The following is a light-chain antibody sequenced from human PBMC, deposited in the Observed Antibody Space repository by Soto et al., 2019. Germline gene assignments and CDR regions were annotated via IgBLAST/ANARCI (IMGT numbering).Light chain of an antibody. Sequence: IVRTQSPDTLSVSPGERVTLSCRARQSVRSNLAWYQQKPGQAPRLLIYDASTRATGIPARFSGSGSGTEFILTISSLQSEDFGVYYCQQYNNWPPITFGQGTRLEIK. J-gene: IGKJ5*01. V-gene: IGKV3D-15*01. CDR3: QQYNNWPPIT. CDR2: DAS. CDR1: QSVRSN.